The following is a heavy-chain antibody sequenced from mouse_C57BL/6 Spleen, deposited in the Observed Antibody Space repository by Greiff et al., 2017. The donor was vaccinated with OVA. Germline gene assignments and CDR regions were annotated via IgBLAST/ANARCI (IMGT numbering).Heavy chain of an antibody. CDR2: IDPANGNT. CDR1: GFNIKNSY. V-gene: IGHV14-3*01. D-gene: IGHD2-12*01. Sequence: EVQLQQSGAELVKPGASVKLSCTASGFNIKNSYMNWVKQRPEQGLEWIGRIDPANGNTKYAPKFQGKATITADTSSNTAYLQLSSLTSEDTAIYYCARTSYYRGYFDDWGQGTTLTVSS. J-gene: IGHJ2*01. CDR3: ARTSYYRGYFDD.